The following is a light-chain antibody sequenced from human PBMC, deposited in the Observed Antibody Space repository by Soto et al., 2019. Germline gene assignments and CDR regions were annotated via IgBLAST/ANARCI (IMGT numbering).Light chain of an antibody. Sequence: QSVLTQPPSASGTPGQRVTISCSGSSSNIGSNAVNWYQHLPGTAPKPLIYRNTERPSGVPDRFSGSKSGTSASLAISGLQSEDEADYYCAAWDDSLNGYVFGTGTKLTVL. CDR2: RNT. CDR3: AAWDDSLNGYV. J-gene: IGLJ1*01. CDR1: SSNIGSNA. V-gene: IGLV1-44*01.